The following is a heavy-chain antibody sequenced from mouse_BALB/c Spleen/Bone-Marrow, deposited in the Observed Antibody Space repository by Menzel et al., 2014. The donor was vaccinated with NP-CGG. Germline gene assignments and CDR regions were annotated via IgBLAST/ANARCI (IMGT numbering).Heavy chain of an antibody. J-gene: IGHJ2*01. CDR2: VNPNIGGT. D-gene: IGHD2-3*01. CDR3: AVGRWYY. V-gene: IGHV1-18*01. CDR1: GYTFTDYT. Sequence: EVQVVESGSELVKTGASVKISCKTSGYTFTDYTLHWVRQSHGKSLEWIGGVNPNIGGTSYNQKFKGKASLTVDKSSTTAYMELRSLTSEDSAVYYCAVGRWYYWGQGTTLTVSS.